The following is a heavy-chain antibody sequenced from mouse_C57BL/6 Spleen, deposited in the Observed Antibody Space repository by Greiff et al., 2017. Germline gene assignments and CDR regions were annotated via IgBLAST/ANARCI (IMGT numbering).Heavy chain of an antibody. CDR1: GYTFTSYW. J-gene: IGHJ4*01. V-gene: IGHV1-69*01. CDR2: IDPSDSYT. CDR3: ARRGFYAMDY. Sequence: QVQLQQPGAELVMPGASVKLSCKASGYTFTSYWMHWVKQRPGQGLEWIGGIDPSDSYTNYNQKFKGKSTLTVDKSSSTAYMQLSSLTSEDSAVYYCARRGFYAMDYWGQGTSVTVSS.